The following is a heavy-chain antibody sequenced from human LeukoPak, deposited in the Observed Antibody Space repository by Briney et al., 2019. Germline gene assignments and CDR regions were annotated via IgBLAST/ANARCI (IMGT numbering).Heavy chain of an antibody. D-gene: IGHD5-24*01. Sequence: GGSLRLSCAVSGIPVSSHHMNWVRQAPGKGLEWVSVIYSGGNTNFADSVKGRFTISRDNSRNTLFLQMNNLRGKDTAVYFCARDVQGDGYSFCDYWGLGIQVTVSS. V-gene: IGHV3-66*01. J-gene: IGHJ4*02. CDR2: IYSGGNT. CDR3: ARDVQGDGYSFCDY. CDR1: GIPVSSHH.